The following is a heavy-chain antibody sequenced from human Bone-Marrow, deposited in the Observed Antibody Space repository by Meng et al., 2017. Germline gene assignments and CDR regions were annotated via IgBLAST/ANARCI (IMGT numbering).Heavy chain of an antibody. J-gene: IGHJ4*02. CDR2: IIPIFGTA. CDR1: GGTFSSYA. Sequence: SVKVSCKASGGTFSSYAISWVRQAPGQGLEWMGGIIPIFGTANYAQKFQGRVTITTDESTSTAYMELSSLRSEDTAVYYCASAAYDYYGSGSGFDYWGQGTLVTVSS. V-gene: IGHV1-69*05. D-gene: IGHD3-10*01. CDR3: ASAAYDYYGSGSGFDY.